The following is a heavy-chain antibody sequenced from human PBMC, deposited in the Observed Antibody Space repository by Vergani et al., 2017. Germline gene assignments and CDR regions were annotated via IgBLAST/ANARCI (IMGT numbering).Heavy chain of an antibody. CDR2: ISGSGHTK. Sequence: QVQLVESGGGLVKPGGSLRLSCAASGFTFSDYYMTWIRQAPGKGLEWISYISGSGHTKYYADSVMGRFAISRDNAKNSLYLDMSSLRAEDTAVYYCVRDVRVSRTWGQGTLVAVSS. V-gene: IGHV3-11*04. CDR3: VRDVRVSRT. CDR1: GFTFSDYY. J-gene: IGHJ3*01.